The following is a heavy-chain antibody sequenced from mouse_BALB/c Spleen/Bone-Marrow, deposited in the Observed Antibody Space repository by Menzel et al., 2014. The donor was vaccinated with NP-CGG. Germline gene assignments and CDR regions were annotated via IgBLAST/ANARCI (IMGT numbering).Heavy chain of an antibody. CDR1: GFDFSRYW. D-gene: IGHD1-1*01. CDR3: ARLNCYGNLFV. CDR2: INPDSSTI. V-gene: IGHV4-1*02. J-gene: IGHJ1*01. Sequence: DVHLVESGGGLVQPGGSLKLSCAASGFDFSRYWMSWARQAPGKGLEWIGEINPDSSTINYTPSLKDKFIISRDNAKNTLCLQMSKVRSEDAALYYCARLNCYGNLFVWGAGTTVTVSS.